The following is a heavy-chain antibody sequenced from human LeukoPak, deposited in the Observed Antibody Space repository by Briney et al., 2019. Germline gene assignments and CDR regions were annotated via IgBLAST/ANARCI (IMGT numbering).Heavy chain of an antibody. J-gene: IGHJ4*02. Sequence: SGGSLRLSCAASGFTFSSYGMHWVRQAPGKGLEWVAVISYDGSNKYYADSVKGRFTISRDNSKNTLYLQMNSLRAEDTAVYYCANSGYSSGWYLFDYWGQATLVTVSS. CDR3: ANSGYSSGWYLFDY. CDR2: ISYDGSNK. V-gene: IGHV3-30*18. CDR1: GFTFSSYG. D-gene: IGHD6-19*01.